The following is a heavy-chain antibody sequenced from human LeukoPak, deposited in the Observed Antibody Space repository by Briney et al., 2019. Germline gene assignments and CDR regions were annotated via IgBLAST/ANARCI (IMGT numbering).Heavy chain of an antibody. D-gene: IGHD6-6*01. CDR3: ARRGYSSSSNYYYYYYMDV. Sequence: SETLSLTCAVYGGSFSGYYWSWIRQPPGKGLEWIGEINHSGSTNYNPSLKSRVTISVDTSKNQFSLKLSSVTAADTAVYYCARRGYSSSSNYYYYYYMDVWGKGTTVTVSS. CDR1: GGSFSGYY. CDR2: INHSGST. V-gene: IGHV4-34*01. J-gene: IGHJ6*03.